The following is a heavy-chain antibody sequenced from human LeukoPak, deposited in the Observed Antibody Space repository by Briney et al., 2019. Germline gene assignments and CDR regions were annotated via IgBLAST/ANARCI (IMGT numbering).Heavy chain of an antibody. CDR2: ISSSSSTI. CDR3: ARGIEYSSSSSPDY. J-gene: IGHJ4*02. CDR1: GFTFSSYS. D-gene: IGHD6-6*01. V-gene: IGHV3-48*01. Sequence: PGGSLRLSCAASGFTFSSYSMNWVRQAPGKGLEWVSYISSSSSTIYYADSVKGRFTISRDNSKNTLYLQMNSLRAEDTAVYYCARGIEYSSSSSPDYWGQGTLVTVSS.